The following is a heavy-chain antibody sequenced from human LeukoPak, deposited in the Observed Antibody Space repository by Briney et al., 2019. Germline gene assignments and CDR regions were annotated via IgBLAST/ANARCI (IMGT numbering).Heavy chain of an antibody. CDR1: GFTVSSNY. D-gene: IGHD5-12*01. J-gene: IGHJ4*02. CDR3: VRDGGVSGYDLLDY. V-gene: IGHV3-66*01. CDR2: IYSGGNT. Sequence: GGSLRLSCAASGFTVSSNYMSWVRQAPGKGLEWVSVIYSGGNTYYPDSVKGRFTISRDNSENTLYLQMNSLRAEDTAVYYCVRDGGVSGYDLLDYWGQGTLVTVSS.